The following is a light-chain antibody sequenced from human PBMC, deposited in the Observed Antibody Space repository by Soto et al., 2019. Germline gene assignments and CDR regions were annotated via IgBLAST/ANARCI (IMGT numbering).Light chain of an antibody. CDR3: QQYGGSPRT. CDR2: GAS. V-gene: IGKV3-20*01. CDR1: RRGSNSN. J-gene: IGKJ1*01. Sequence: IVLAQSPCGLSLSHGRQAALSCRGSRRGSNSNLAWYQQKPGQAPRLLIYGASSRATGIPDRFSGSGSGTDFTLTISRLEPEDFAVYYCQQYGGSPRTFGQGTRVDI.